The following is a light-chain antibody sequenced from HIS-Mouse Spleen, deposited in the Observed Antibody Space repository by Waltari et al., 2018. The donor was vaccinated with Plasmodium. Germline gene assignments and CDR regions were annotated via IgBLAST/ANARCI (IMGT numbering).Light chain of an antibody. Sequence: SYELTHPPSVSVSPGQTARLTSSGDALPTPYASWYQQKPGQAPVLVIYKDSERPSGIPERFSGSSSGTTVTLTISGVQAEDEADYYCQSADSSGTPNWVFGGGTKLTVL. V-gene: IGLV3-25*03. CDR3: QSADSSGTPNWV. CDR2: KDS. J-gene: IGLJ3*02. CDR1: ALPTPY.